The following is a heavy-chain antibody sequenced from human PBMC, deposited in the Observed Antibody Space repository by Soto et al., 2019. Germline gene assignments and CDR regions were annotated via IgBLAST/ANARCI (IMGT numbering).Heavy chain of an antibody. CDR3: ANLRIAVAGNYYYYCTEV. CDR1: GFTFSSYW. Sequence: PGGSLRFSCAAAGFTFSSYWMRWVGRAPGEGLVWVSRINIDGSSTSYADSVKGRFTISRDNAKTTLYLQMNSLRAEDTAVSNCANLRIAVAGNYYYYCTEVWYPEATVAASS. D-gene: IGHD6-19*01. CDR2: INIDGSST. V-gene: IGHV3-74*01. J-gene: IGHJ6*02.